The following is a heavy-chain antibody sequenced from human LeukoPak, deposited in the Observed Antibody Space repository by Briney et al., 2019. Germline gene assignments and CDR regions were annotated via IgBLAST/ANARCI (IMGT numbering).Heavy chain of an antibody. Sequence: PSQTLSLTCTVSGGSISSGDYYWSWIRQPPGKGLEWIGYIYYSGSTYYNPSLKSRVTISVDTSKNQFSLKLSSVTAADTAVYYCARGNYGSGSYFGWFDPWGQGTLVTVSS. J-gene: IGHJ5*02. CDR2: IYYSGST. V-gene: IGHV4-30-4*01. CDR3: ARGNYGSGSYFGWFDP. CDR1: GGSISSGDYY. D-gene: IGHD3-10*01.